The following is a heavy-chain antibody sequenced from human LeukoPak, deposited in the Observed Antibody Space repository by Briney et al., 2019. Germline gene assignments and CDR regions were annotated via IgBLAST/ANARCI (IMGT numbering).Heavy chain of an antibody. D-gene: IGHD3-10*01. CDR2: INHSGST. V-gene: IGHV4-34*01. J-gene: IGHJ4*02. CDR1: GGFFSGYY. CDR3: ARGLRYYYGSGSYYNLDY. Sequence: PSETLSLTCAVYGGFFSGYYWSWIRQPPGKGLEWIGEINHSGSTNYNPSLKSRVTISVDTSKNQFSLKLSSVTAADTAVYYCARGLRYYYGSGSYYNLDYWGQGTLVTVSS.